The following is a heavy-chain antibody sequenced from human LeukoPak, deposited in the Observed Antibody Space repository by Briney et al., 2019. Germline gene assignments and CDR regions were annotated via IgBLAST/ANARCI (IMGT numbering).Heavy chain of an antibody. D-gene: IGHD5-12*01. J-gene: IGHJ4*02. V-gene: IGHV3-23*01. CDR2: ISGSGDNT. CDR3: AKGSGYDTDLDY. CDR1: GFTFSTYV. Sequence: GSLRLSCAASGFTFSTYVMSWVRQAPGKGLEWVSGISGSGDNTYYADSVKGRFTISRDNSKNTLYLQMNSLRAEDTAVYYCAKGSGYDTDLDYWGQGTLVTVSS.